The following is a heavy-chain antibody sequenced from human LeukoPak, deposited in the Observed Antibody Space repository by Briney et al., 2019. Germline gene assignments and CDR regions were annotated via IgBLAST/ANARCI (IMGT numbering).Heavy chain of an antibody. Sequence: GGSLRLSCAASGFAFSSYAMYWVRQAPGKGLVWVSRIHSDGIGTSYADSVRGRFTISRDNAKNTLYLQMNSLRVEDTAVYYCARDQGSFDYWGQGTLVTVSS. CDR1: GFAFSSYA. CDR3: ARDQGSFDY. V-gene: IGHV3-74*01. J-gene: IGHJ4*02. CDR2: IHSDGIGT.